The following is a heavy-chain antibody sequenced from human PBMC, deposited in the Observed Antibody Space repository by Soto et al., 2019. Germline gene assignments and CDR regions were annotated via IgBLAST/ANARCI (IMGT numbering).Heavy chain of an antibody. CDR1: GFTFSSYA. CDR2: ISGSGGST. CDR3: AKDYNPGGYYYYGMDV. Sequence: LRLSCAASGFTFSSYAMSWVRQAPGRGLEWVSAISGSGGSTYYADSVKGRFTISRDNSKNTLYLQMNSLRAEDTAVYYCAKDYNPGGYYYYGMDVWGQGTTVTVSS. J-gene: IGHJ6*02. V-gene: IGHV3-23*01. D-gene: IGHD3-10*01.